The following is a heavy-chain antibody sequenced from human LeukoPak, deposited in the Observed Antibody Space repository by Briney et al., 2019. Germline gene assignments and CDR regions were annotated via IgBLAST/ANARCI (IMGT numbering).Heavy chain of an antibody. V-gene: IGHV3-74*01. Sequence: PGGSLRLSCAPSGLTFSSYWMHWVRQAPGKGLVWVSRINSDGSSTSYADSVKGRFTISRDHAKNTLYLQMNSLRAEDTAVYYCARSEGTTWIQLWSPFDYWGQGTLVTVSS. CDR3: ARSEGTTWIQLWSPFDY. CDR2: INSDGSST. J-gene: IGHJ4*02. D-gene: IGHD5-18*01. CDR1: GLTFSSYW.